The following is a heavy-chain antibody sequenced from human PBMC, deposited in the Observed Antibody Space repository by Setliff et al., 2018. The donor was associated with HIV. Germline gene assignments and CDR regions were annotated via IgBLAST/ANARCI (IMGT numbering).Heavy chain of an antibody. Sequence: SSETLSLTCAVYGGSFRGYYWSWIRQPPGKGLEWIGEINHSGSANYNPSLESRVTISVDTSKSQFSLKLSSVTAADTALYYCARGSDYIWGNYRFPFDYWGQGTLVTVSS. CDR2: INHSGSA. CDR1: GGSFRGYY. D-gene: IGHD3-16*02. CDR3: ARGSDYIWGNYRFPFDY. V-gene: IGHV4-34*01. J-gene: IGHJ4*02.